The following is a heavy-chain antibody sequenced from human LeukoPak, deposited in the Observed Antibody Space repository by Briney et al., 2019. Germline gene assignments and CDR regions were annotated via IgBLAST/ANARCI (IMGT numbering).Heavy chain of an antibody. Sequence: GASVKVSCKASGGTFSSYAISWVRQAPGQGREWMGGIIPIFGTANYAQKFQGRVTITADESTSTAYMELSSLRSEDTAVYYCARVGGSYQRAFDYWGQGTLVSVSS. J-gene: IGHJ4*02. D-gene: IGHD1-26*01. V-gene: IGHV1-69*13. CDR3: ARVGGSYQRAFDY. CDR2: IIPIFGTA. CDR1: GGTFSSYA.